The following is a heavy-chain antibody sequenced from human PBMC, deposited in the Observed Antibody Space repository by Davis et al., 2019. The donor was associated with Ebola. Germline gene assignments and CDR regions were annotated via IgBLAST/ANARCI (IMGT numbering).Heavy chain of an antibody. CDR3: AKAEWELLYYFDY. D-gene: IGHD1-26*01. Sequence: GGSLRLSCAASGFTFSSYAMHWVRQAPGKGLEWVSGISWNSGSIGYADSVKGRFTISRDNAKNSLYLQMNSLRTEDTALYYCAKAEWELLYYFDYWGQGTLVTVSS. V-gene: IGHV3-9*01. CDR2: ISWNSGSI. CDR1: GFTFSSYA. J-gene: IGHJ4*02.